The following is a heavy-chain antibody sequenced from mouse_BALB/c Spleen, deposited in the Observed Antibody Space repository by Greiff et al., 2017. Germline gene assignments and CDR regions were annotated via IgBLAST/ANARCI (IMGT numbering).Heavy chain of an antibody. CDR3: ASSLRPYAMDY. Sequence: EVKLQESGAELVRPGALVKLSCKASGFNIKDYYMHWVKQRPEQGLEWIGWIDPENGNTIYDPKFQGKASITADTSSNTAYLQLSSLTSEDTAVYYCASSLRPYAMDYWGQGTSVTVSS. CDR2: IDPENGNT. D-gene: IGHD2-12*01. J-gene: IGHJ4*01. CDR1: GFNIKDYY. V-gene: IGHV14-1*02.